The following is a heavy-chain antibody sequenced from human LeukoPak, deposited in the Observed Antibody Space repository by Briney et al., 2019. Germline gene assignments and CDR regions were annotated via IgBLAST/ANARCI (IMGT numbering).Heavy chain of an antibody. Sequence: SVKVSCKASGGTFSSYAISWVRQAPGQGLEWMGGIIPIFGTANYAQKFQGGVTITADESTSTAYMELSSLRSEDTAVYYCAGGIGITIFGVVTSRSLDYWGQGTLVTVSS. CDR3: AGGIGITIFGVVTSRSLDY. CDR2: IIPIFGTA. J-gene: IGHJ4*02. D-gene: IGHD3-3*01. V-gene: IGHV1-69*01. CDR1: GGTFSSYA.